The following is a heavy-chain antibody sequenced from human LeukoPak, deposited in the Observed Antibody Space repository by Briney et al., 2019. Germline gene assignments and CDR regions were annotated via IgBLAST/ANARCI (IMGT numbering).Heavy chain of an antibody. D-gene: IGHD6-19*01. V-gene: IGHV1-3*01. CDR2: INAGNGNT. J-gene: IGHJ5*02. CDR1: GYTFTSYA. CDR3: ARDRGHSSGWYREDWFDP. Sequence: ASVKVSCKASGYTFTSYAMHWVRQAPGQRLEWMGWINAGNGNTKYSQKFQGRVTITRDTSASTAYMELSSLRSEDTAVYYCARDRGHSSGWYREDWFDPWGQGTLVTVLS.